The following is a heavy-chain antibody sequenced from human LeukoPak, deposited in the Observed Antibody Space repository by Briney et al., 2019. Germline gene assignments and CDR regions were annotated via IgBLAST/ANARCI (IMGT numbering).Heavy chain of an antibody. CDR1: GGSISSGGYY. J-gene: IGHJ5*02. CDR3: AREEPNWFDP. Sequence: SQTLSLTCTVSGGSISSGGYYCSQLRQHPGERLEWIGYIYYSGSTYYNPSLKSRVTISVDTSKNQFSLKLSSVTAADTAVYYCAREEPNWFDPWGQGTLVTVSS. V-gene: IGHV4-31*03. D-gene: IGHD1-26*01. CDR2: IYYSGST.